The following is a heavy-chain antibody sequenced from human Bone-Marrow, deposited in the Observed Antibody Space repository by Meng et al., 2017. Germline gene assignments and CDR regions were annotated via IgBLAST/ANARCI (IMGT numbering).Heavy chain of an antibody. CDR3: ARGPTTMAHDFDY. D-gene: IGHD4-11*01. CDR1: GGSFSDYY. CDR2: INHSGST. V-gene: IGHV4-34*01. Sequence: QVQRQQWGAGRLNASETPSLTCVVAGGSFSDYYGSWIRQPPGKGLEWIGEINHSGSTNYNPSLESRATISVDTSQNNLSLKLSSVTAADSAVYYCARGPTTMAHDFDYWGQGTLVTVSS. J-gene: IGHJ4*02.